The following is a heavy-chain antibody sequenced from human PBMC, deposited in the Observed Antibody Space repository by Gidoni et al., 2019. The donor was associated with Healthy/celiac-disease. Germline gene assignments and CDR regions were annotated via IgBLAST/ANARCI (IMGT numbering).Heavy chain of an antibody. D-gene: IGHD3-10*01. Sequence: VQLVESGGGLVRPGGSLRFSCAASGFTFSAYYMSWIRQAPGKGLEWVSYIISSGSTIYYADSVKGRFTISRDNAKNALYLQMNSLRAEDTAVYYCAGDYGVEYDLYYYYYYGMDVWGQGTTVTVSS. J-gene: IGHJ6*02. CDR2: IISSGSTI. CDR3: AGDYGVEYDLYYYYYYGMDV. CDR1: GFTFSAYY. V-gene: IGHV3-11*01.